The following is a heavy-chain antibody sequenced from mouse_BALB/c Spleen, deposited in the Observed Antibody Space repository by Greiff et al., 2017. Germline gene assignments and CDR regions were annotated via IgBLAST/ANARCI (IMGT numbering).Heavy chain of an antibody. CDR3: ARPYGSSHYAMDY. Sequence: EVQLVESGGGLVKPGGSLKLSCAASGFTFSDYYMYWVRQTPEKRLEWVATISDGGSYTYYPDSVKGRFTISRDNAKNNLYLQMSSLQSEDTAMYYCARPYGSSHYAMDYWGQGTSVTVSS. CDR1: GFTFSDYY. CDR2: ISDGGSYT. D-gene: IGHD1-1*01. V-gene: IGHV5-4*02. J-gene: IGHJ4*01.